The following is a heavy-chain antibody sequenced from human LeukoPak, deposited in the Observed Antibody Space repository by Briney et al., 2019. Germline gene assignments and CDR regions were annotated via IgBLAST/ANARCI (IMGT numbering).Heavy chain of an antibody. V-gene: IGHV3-33*01. CDR2: IWYDGSNK. CDR1: EFTFSEYH. J-gene: IGHJ4*02. D-gene: IGHD3-3*01. Sequence: GGSLRLSCAAAEFTFSEYHMHWVRQAPGKGLGWVALIWYDGSNKYYADSVKGRFTISRDNSKNTVYLQMNSLRDEDTAVYYCARASYDVLSGYYTVGIGYWGQGTLVTVSS. CDR3: ARASYDVLSGYYTVGIGY.